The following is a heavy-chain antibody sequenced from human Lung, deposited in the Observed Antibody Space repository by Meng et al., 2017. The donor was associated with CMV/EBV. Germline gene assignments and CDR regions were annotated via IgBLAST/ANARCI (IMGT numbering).Heavy chain of an antibody. Sequence: GSXRLSCSVSGASINNKLYYWGWIRQPPGKGLEWIGNIYHNGSTYYSPSLKSRVTISVDTSKNHFSLRLSSVTAADTGVYYCARQKYIVVIPSGMGNNWFDPWGQGTLVTVSS. D-gene: IGHD2-15*01. CDR1: GASINNKLYY. V-gene: IGHV4-39*01. CDR2: IYHNGST. J-gene: IGHJ5*02. CDR3: ARQKYIVVIPSGMGNNWFDP.